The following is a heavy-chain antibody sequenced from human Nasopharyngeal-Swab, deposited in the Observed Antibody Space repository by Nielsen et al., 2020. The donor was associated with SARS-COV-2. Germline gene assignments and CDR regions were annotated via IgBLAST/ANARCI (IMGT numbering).Heavy chain of an antibody. J-gene: IGHJ4*02. CDR2: TYYRSMWKN. D-gene: IGHD6-19*01. CDR3: ARIAVAVSPV. V-gene: IGHV6-1*01. CDR1: GDSVSSHSAA. Sequence: SETLSLTCAISGDSVSSHSAAWNWIRQSPSRGLEWLGRTYYRSMWKNDYAVSVEGRITINPDPSKNQFSLQLNSVTPEDTAVYYCARIAVAVSPVWGQGTLVTVSS.